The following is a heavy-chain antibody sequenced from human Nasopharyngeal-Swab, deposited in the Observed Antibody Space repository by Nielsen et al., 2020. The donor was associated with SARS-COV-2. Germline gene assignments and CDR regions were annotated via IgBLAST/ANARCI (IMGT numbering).Heavy chain of an antibody. V-gene: IGHV3-21*01. CDR1: GFTFSSYS. CDR2: ISSSSSYI. Sequence: GGSLRLSCAASGFTFSSYSMNWVRQAPGKGLEWVSSISSSSSYIYYADSVKGRFTISRDNAKNSLYLQMNSLRAEDTAVYYCARDPLSSSWYNPPFDYWGQGTLVTVSS. J-gene: IGHJ4*02. D-gene: IGHD6-13*01. CDR3: ARDPLSSSWYNPPFDY.